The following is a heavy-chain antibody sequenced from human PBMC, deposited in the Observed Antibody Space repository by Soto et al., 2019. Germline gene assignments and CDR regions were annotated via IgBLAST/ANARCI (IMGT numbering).Heavy chain of an antibody. CDR3: EHGSCSGGSCYSGYNWFDP. CDR1: GFSLSTSGVG. V-gene: IGHV2-5*02. CDR2: IYWDDDK. Sequence: QITLKESGPTLVKPTQTLTLTCTFSGFSLSTSGVGVGWIRQPPGKALEWLALIYWDDDKRYSPTLKSRLTITKDTSKNQVVLTMTNMDTVDTATYYCEHGSCSGGSCYSGYNWFDPWGQGTLVTVSS. J-gene: IGHJ5*02. D-gene: IGHD2-15*01.